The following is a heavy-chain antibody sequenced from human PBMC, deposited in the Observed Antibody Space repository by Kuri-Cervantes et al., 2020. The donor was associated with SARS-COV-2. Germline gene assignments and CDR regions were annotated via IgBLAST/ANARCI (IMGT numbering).Heavy chain of an antibody. CDR3: AREGGYRWFDP. CDR1: GGSISSYY. CDR2: IYYSGGT. V-gene: IGHV4-59*01. Sequence: SETLSLTCTVSGGSISSYYWSWIRQPPGKGLEWIGYIYYSGGTNYNPSLKSRVTISVDTSKNQFSLKLSSVTAADTAVYYCAREGGYRWFDPWGQGTLVTVSS. D-gene: IGHD5-12*01. J-gene: IGHJ5*02.